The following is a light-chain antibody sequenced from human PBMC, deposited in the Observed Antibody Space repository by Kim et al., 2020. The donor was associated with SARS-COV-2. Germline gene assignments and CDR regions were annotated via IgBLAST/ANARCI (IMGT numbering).Light chain of an antibody. J-gene: IGKJ4*01. V-gene: IGKV1-33*01. CDR2: DAS. CDR3: QQFDNLPVT. CDR1: QDITNY. Sequence: DIQMTQSPSSLSASVGDRVTITCQASQDITNYLNWYQQKPGKAPKLLIYDASNLETGVPSRFSGSGSGTDFTFTISSLQPEDIATYSCQQFDNLPVTFGGGTKLEI.